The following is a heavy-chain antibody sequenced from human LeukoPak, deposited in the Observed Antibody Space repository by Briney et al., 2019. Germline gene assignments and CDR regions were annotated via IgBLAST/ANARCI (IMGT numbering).Heavy chain of an antibody. Sequence: SETLSLTCTVSGGSISSYYWSWIRQPPGKGLEWIGYIYYSGSTNYNPSLKSRVTISVDTSKNQFSLKLSSVTAADTAVYYCARAAVLVSHWFDPWGQGTLVTVSS. CDR2: IYYSGST. CDR3: ARAAVLVSHWFDP. V-gene: IGHV4-59*01. J-gene: IGHJ5*02. CDR1: GGSISSYY.